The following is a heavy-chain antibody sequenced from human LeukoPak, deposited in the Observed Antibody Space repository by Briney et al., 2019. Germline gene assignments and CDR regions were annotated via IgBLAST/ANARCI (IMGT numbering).Heavy chain of an antibody. J-gene: IGHJ4*02. Sequence: GVTLRLSCPASGFTFSSYGMSWVRQAPGKGLEWVSVSGSGGRTYYADSVKGRFTISRDNSKNMLYLQMNSLRDEDTAVYYCATAHYCSSTNCYLGYWGQGTLVTVSS. CDR3: ATAHYCSSTNCYLGY. CDR1: GFTFSSYG. D-gene: IGHD2-2*01. V-gene: IGHV3-23*01. CDR2: SGSGGRT.